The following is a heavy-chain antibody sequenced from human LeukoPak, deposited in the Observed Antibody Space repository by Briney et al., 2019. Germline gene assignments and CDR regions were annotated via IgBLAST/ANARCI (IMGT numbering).Heavy chain of an antibody. CDR1: GGTFSSYA. J-gene: IGHJ4*02. D-gene: IGHD5-18*01. CDR3: ARAIQLWSPFDY. CDR2: IIPIFGTA. Sequence: GSSVKVPCKASGGTFSSYAISWVRQAPGQGIEWMGGIIPIFGTANYAQKFQGRVTITADESTSTAYMELSSLRSEDTAVYYCARAIQLWSPFDYWGQGTLVTVSS. V-gene: IGHV1-69*01.